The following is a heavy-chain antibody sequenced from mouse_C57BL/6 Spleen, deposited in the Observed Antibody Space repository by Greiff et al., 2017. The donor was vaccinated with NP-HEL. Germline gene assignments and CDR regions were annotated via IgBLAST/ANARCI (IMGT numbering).Heavy chain of an antibody. CDR2: INPGSGGP. Sequence: QVQLKESGAELVRPGTSVKVSCKASGYAFTNYLIEWVKQRPGPGLEWIGVINPGSGGPNYNEKLKGKATLTADKSSSTAYMQLGSLTSEDSAVYFCARDYYGSLDYWGQGTTLTVSS. J-gene: IGHJ2*01. V-gene: IGHV1-54*01. D-gene: IGHD1-1*01. CDR3: ARDYYGSLDY. CDR1: GYAFTNYL.